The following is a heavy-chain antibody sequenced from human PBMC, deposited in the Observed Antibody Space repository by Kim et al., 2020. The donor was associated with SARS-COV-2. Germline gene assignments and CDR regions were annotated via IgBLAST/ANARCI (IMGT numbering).Heavy chain of an antibody. D-gene: IGHD4-17*01. J-gene: IGHJ6*02. Sequence: SVKVSCKASGGTFSSYAISWVRQAPGQGLEWMGGIIPIFGTANYAQKFQGRVTIIADESTSTAYMELSSLRSEDTAVYYCARALDYGDYSYYYYYGMDVWGQGTTVTVSS. CDR2: IIPIFGTA. CDR1: GGTFSSYA. V-gene: IGHV1-69*13. CDR3: ARALDYGDYSYYYYYGMDV.